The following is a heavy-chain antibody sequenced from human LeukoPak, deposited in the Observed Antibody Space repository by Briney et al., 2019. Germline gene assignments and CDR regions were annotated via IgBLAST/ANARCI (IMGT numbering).Heavy chain of an antibody. J-gene: IGHJ4*02. D-gene: IGHD4-17*01. CDR3: ALRGYGDFSPFDY. Sequence: GGSLRLSCAASGFTFSNYAMSWVRQAPGKGLEWVSVISGSGDSTYYADSVKGRFTISRDNSRSTVYLQMNSLRAEDTALYYCALRGYGDFSPFDYWGQGTLVTVSS. CDR2: ISGSGDST. CDR1: GFTFSNYA. V-gene: IGHV3-23*01.